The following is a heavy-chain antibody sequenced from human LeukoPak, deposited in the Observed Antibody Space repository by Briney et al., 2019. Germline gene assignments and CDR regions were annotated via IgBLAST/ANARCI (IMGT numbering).Heavy chain of an antibody. J-gene: IGHJ2*01. CDR3: AKDQIVVVPAVVRYFDL. Sequence: GGSLRLSCAASGFTFSSYAMSWVRQAPGKGLEWVSAISGSGGSTYYADSVKGRFTISRDNSKNTLYLQMNSLRAEDTAVYYCAKDQIVVVPAVVRYFDLWGRGTLVTVSS. V-gene: IGHV3-23*01. CDR1: GFTFSSYA. CDR2: ISGSGGST. D-gene: IGHD2-2*01.